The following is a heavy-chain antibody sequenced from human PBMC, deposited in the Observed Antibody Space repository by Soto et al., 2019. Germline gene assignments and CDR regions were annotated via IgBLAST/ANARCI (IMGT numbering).Heavy chain of an antibody. V-gene: IGHV4-59*01. D-gene: IGHD2-21*01. CDR2: IYFGGST. CDR1: GGSFGNYY. Sequence: QVQLQESGPGLVKPSETLSLACNVSGGSFGNYYWSWIRQPLGKGLEWIGYIYFGGSTNYNPSLKSRATISIDTSKHQLALRLSSVTAADSAVYYCATGLFVPDNYFYYGVDVWGHGTAVTISS. CDR3: ATGLFVPDNYFYYGVDV. J-gene: IGHJ6*02.